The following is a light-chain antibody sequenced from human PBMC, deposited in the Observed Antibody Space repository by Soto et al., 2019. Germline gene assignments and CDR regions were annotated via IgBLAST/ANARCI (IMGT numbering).Light chain of an antibody. J-gene: IGLJ1*01. CDR1: NIGSKS. V-gene: IGLV3-21*02. CDR3: LVWDSRSEHYV. Sequence: SYELTQSPSVSVAPGQTVSITCGGYNIGSKSVHWYQQKPGQAPVLVVYDDSGRRSGIPERFSGSNSGNTATLTITRVEAGDEADYHCLVWDSRSEHYVFGTGTKVTVL. CDR2: DDS.